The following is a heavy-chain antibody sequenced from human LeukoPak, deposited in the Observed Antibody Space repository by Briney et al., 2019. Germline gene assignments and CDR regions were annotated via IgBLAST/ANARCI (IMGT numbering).Heavy chain of an antibody. Sequence: GGSLRLSCAASGFTFSSYSMNWVRQAPGKGLEWVSSISSSSSYIYYADSVKGRFTIPRDNAKNSLYLQMNSLRAEDTAVYYCARGAVGGYFDYWGQGTLVTVSS. J-gene: IGHJ4*02. CDR1: GFTFSSYS. V-gene: IGHV3-21*01. CDR2: ISSSSSYI. D-gene: IGHD3-16*01. CDR3: ARGAVGGYFDY.